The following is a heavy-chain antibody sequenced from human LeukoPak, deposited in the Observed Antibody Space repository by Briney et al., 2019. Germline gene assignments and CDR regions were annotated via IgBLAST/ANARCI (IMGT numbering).Heavy chain of an antibody. CDR2: INLYSGGA. J-gene: IGHJ6*02. CDR3: ARDILGRSNGGSNYFGMEV. Sequence: ASVKVSCKVSGYILAELSIHWVRQAPGQGLEWMGCINLYSGGAHYAQKFQDWLSMTRDTSINTAYMELSSLRSDDTAVYYCARDILGRSNGGSNYFGMEVWGQGTTVTVSS. D-gene: IGHD2-15*01. CDR1: GYILAELS. V-gene: IGHV1-2*04.